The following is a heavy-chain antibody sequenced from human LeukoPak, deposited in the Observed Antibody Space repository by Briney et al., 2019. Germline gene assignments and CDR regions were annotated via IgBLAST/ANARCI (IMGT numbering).Heavy chain of an antibody. CDR1: GGSFSGYY. J-gene: IGHJ4*02. V-gene: IGHV4-34*01. Sequence: SETLSLTCAVYGGSFSGYYWSWIRQPPGKGLEWIGEINHSGSANYNPSLKSRVTISVDTSKNQFSLKLKSVTAADTAVYYCARRPLRGLDYWGQGTLVTVSS. D-gene: IGHD4-17*01. CDR2: INHSGSA. CDR3: ARRPLRGLDY.